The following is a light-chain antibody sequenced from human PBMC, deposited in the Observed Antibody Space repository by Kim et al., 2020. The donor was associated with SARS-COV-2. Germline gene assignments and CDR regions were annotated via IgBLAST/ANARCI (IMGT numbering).Light chain of an antibody. Sequence: LSAGETATRSCSASQSVSSYLAWYQQKPGQAPRLLIYDASNRATGIPARFSGSGSGTDFTLTISSLEPEDFAVYYCQQRSNWPLTFGGGTKVDIK. V-gene: IGKV3-11*01. CDR2: DAS. J-gene: IGKJ4*01. CDR1: QSVSSY. CDR3: QQRSNWPLT.